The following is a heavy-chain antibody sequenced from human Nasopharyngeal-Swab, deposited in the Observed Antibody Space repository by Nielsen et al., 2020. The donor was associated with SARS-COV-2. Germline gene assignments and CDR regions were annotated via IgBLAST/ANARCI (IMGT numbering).Heavy chain of an antibody. CDR2: ISSSSSTI. D-gene: IGHD4-11*01. V-gene: IGHV3-48*01. CDR3: ASDGYSLSY. J-gene: IGHJ4*02. Sequence: WIRQPPGKGLEWVSYISSSSSTIYYADSVKGRFTISRDNAKNSLYLQRNRLRAEDKAGYYCASDGYSLSYWGQGTLVTVSS.